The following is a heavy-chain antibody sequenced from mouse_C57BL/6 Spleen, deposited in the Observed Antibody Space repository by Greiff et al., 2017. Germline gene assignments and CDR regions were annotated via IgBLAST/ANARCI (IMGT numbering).Heavy chain of an antibody. J-gene: IGHJ4*01. D-gene: IGHD2-4*01. CDR2: INPNNGGT. Sequence: EVQLQQSGPELVKPGASVKMSCKASGYTFTDYNMHWVKQSHGKSLEWIGYINPNNGGTSYNQKFKGKATLTVNKSSSTAYMELRILTSEDSAVYYCARLITTTDYYAMDYWGQGTSVTVSS. V-gene: IGHV1-22*01. CDR1: GYTFTDYN. CDR3: ARLITTTDYYAMDY.